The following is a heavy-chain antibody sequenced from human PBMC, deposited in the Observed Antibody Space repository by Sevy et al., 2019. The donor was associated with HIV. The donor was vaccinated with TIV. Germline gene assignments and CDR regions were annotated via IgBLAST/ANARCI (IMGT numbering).Heavy chain of an antibody. CDR3: TTASTTIVGVSVDYYYYYGIDV. J-gene: IGHJ6*02. D-gene: IGHD1-26*01. CDR1: GFTFSNAW. Sequence: GGSLRLSCAASGFTFSNAWMSWVRQAPGKGLEWVGRIRSKTDGGTTDYAAPVKGRFTISRDDSKNTMYLQMNSLKTEDTALNYCTTASTTIVGVSVDYYYYYGIDVWGQGTTVTVSS. V-gene: IGHV3-15*01. CDR2: IRSKTDGGTT.